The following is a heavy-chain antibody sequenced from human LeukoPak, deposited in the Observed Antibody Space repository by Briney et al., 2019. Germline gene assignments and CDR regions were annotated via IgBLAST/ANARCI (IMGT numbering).Heavy chain of an antibody. J-gene: IGHJ4*02. Sequence: PGGSLRLSCAASGFSFSDHYMDWVRQAPGKGLEWVGRTRNKPNSYTTEYAASVKGRFTISRDDSKNSLYLQMNSLKTEDTAVYYCARLVRAAAGRDYLDYWGQGTLVTVSS. V-gene: IGHV3-72*01. CDR1: GFSFSDHY. CDR3: ARLVRAAAGRDYLDY. CDR2: TRNKPNSYTT. D-gene: IGHD6-13*01.